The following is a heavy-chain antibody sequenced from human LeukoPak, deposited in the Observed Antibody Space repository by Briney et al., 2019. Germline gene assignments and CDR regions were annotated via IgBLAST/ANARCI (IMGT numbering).Heavy chain of an antibody. CDR2: INSYGDNT. Sequence: GGSLRLSCSASGFTFSSSAMYWVRQAPGKGLQYVSAINSYGDNTFYADSVKGRFTISRDNSKNTLYLQMSSLRPEDTAVYYCGKGQKQRGQELYFHHWGQGTLVSVSP. D-gene: IGHD1-7*01. CDR1: GFTFSSSA. V-gene: IGHV3-64D*09. J-gene: IGHJ1*01. CDR3: GKGQKQRGQELYFHH.